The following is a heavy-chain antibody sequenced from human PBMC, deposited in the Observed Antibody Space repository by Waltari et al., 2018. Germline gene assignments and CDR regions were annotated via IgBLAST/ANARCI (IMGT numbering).Heavy chain of an antibody. CDR3: ARGGRYCSSTSCFTYNWFDP. CDR2: SNHSGST. J-gene: IGHJ5*02. V-gene: IGHV4-34*01. D-gene: IGHD2-2*01. Sequence: QVQLQQWGAGLLKPSETLSLTCAVYGGSFSGYYWSWIRQPPGKGLEWIGESNHSGSTKYNPSLKSRVTISVDTSKNQFSLKLSSVTAADTAVYYCARGGRYCSSTSCFTYNWFDPWGQGTLVTVPS. CDR1: GGSFSGYY.